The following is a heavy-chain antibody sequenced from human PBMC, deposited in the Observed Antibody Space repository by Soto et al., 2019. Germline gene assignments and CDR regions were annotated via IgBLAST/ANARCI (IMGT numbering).Heavy chain of an antibody. D-gene: IGHD3-3*01. J-gene: IGHJ5*02. CDR1: GGNISSYY. V-gene: IGHV4-59*01. Sequence: SVIHSLTCTVSGGNISSYYWSWIRQKPRKGLEWIGYIYYSGSTNYNPSLKSRVTISVDTSKNQFSLKLSSVTAADTAVYYFVRDNYDYWSGRDWFDPWGQGTLVSVSS. CDR3: VRDNYDYWSGRDWFDP. CDR2: IYYSGST.